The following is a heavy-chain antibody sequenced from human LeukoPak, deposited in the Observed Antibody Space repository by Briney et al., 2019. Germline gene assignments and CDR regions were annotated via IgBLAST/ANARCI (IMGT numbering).Heavy chain of an antibody. V-gene: IGHV1-18*01. Sequence: ASVKVSCKASGYTFTTYGISWARQAPGQGLEWMGWISAYNGDTNYAQRLQGRVTMTTDTSTSTAYMELRSLRSDDTAVYYCARILYYDSSGPPDYWGQGTLVTVSS. CDR3: ARILYYDSSGPPDY. CDR2: ISAYNGDT. CDR1: GYTFTTYG. D-gene: IGHD3-22*01. J-gene: IGHJ4*02.